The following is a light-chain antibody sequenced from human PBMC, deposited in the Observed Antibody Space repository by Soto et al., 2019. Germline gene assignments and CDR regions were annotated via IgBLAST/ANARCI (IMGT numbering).Light chain of an antibody. V-gene: IGLV2-8*01. CDR3: TSYVGSNIWV. J-gene: IGLJ2*01. CDR2: EVS. CDR1: SSDVGAYKY. Sequence: QSALTQPPSASGSPGQSVTISCTGTSSDVGAYKYVSWYQQYPGKAPKLMIYEVSKRPSGVPDRFSGSKSGNTASLTVAGLQAEDEADYYGTSYVGSNIWVFGGGTKFTVL.